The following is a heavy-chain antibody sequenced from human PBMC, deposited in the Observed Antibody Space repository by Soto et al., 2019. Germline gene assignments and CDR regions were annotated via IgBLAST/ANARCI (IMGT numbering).Heavy chain of an antibody. J-gene: IGHJ4*02. V-gene: IGHV3-7*01. CDR2: IKQDGSEK. CDR1: GFTFSSYW. Sequence: GGSLRLSCADSGFTFSSYWMSWVRQAPGKGLEWVANIKQDGSEKYYVDSVKGRFTISRDNAKNSLYLQMNSLRAEDTAVYYCARDRRCSGGTCYYFRYWGQGTLVTVSS. CDR3: ARDRRCSGGTCYYFRY. D-gene: IGHD2-15*01.